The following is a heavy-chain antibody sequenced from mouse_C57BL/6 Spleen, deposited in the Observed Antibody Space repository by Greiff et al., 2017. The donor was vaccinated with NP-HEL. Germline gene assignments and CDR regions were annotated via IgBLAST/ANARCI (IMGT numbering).Heavy chain of an antibody. J-gene: IGHJ1*03. Sequence: VQLQQSGAELVKPGASVKLSCTASGFNIKDYYMHWVKQRTEQGLEWIGSIDPDDGETKYAPKFQGKATITADPSSNTAFLQLSSLTSEDTAVYYCARTPITTVVEGYNDVWGTGTTVTVSS. CDR3: ARTPITTVVEGYNDV. D-gene: IGHD1-1*01. CDR1: GFNIKDYY. V-gene: IGHV14-2*01. CDR2: IDPDDGET.